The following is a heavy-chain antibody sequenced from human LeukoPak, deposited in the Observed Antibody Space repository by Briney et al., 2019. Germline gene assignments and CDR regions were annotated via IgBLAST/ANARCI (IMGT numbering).Heavy chain of an antibody. J-gene: IGHJ4*02. Sequence: ASVKVSCKASGYTFTGYYMHWVRQAPGQGLEWMGWINPNSGGTNYAQKFQGRVTMTRDTSISTAYMELSRLRSDDTAVYYCARDRGMATIPGNFDYWGQGTLVTVSS. CDR1: GYTFTGYY. V-gene: IGHV1-2*02. CDR3: ARDRGMATIPGNFDY. D-gene: IGHD5-24*01. CDR2: INPNSGGT.